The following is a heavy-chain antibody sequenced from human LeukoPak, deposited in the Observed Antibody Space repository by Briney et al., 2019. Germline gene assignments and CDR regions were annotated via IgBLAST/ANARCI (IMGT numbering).Heavy chain of an antibody. V-gene: IGHV3-53*01. J-gene: IGHJ4*02. D-gene: IGHD6-13*01. CDR1: GFTVSSNY. CDR2: IYSGGST. Sequence: GGSLRLSCAASGFTVSSNYMSWVRQAPGKGLEWVSVIYSGGSTYYADSVKGRFTISRDNSKNTLYLQMNSLRAEDTAVYYCATDLSSWFLDYWGQGTLVTVSS. CDR3: ATDLSSWFLDY.